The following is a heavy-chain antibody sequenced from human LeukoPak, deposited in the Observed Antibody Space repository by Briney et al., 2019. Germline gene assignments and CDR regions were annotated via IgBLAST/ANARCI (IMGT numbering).Heavy chain of an antibody. CDR2: IKSKTDGGTT. CDR3: TTDRSVYYYDSSGYYPV. J-gene: IGHJ4*02. Sequence: NAGGSLRLSCAASGFTFSNAWMSWVRQAPGKGLEWVGRIKSKTDGGTTDYAAPVKGRFTISRDDSKNTLYLQMNSLKIEDTAVYYCTTDRSVYYYDSSGYYPVWGQGTLVTVSS. CDR1: GFTFSNAW. D-gene: IGHD3-22*01. V-gene: IGHV3-15*01.